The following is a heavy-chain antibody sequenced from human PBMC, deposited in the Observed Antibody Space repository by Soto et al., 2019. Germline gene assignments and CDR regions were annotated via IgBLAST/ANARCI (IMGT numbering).Heavy chain of an antibody. CDR3: ARGASGTTNNWFDP. Sequence: SETLSLTCTVSGGSISSGGYYWSWIRQHPGKGLEWIGYIYYSGSTYYNPSLKSRVTISVDTSKNQFSLKLSSVTAADTAVYYCARGASGTTNNWFDPWGQGTLVTVSS. J-gene: IGHJ5*02. D-gene: IGHD1-1*01. CDR1: GGSISSGGYY. CDR2: IYYSGST. V-gene: IGHV4-31*03.